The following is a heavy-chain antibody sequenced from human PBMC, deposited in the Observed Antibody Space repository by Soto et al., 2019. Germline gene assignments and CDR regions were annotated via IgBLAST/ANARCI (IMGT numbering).Heavy chain of an antibody. CDR3: ARDTLGGAYDFLH. Sequence: EVQLVESGGGLVQPGGSLRLSCAASGFTVSNLYMTWVRQAPGKGLQWVAVISSGGSTYYADSVKGRFTISRDNSKNTLYLEMNSLRAEDTAVYYCARDTLGGAYDFLHGGQGTLVTVSS. J-gene: IGHJ4*02. CDR1: GFTVSNLY. CDR2: ISSGGST. V-gene: IGHV3-66*01. D-gene: IGHD3-3*01.